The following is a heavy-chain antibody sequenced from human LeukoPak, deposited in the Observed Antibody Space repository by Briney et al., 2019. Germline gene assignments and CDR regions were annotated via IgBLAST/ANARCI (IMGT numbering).Heavy chain of an antibody. CDR3: AGRAHNSVYFDY. Sequence: SETLSLTCTVSGGSISSGSYYWGWIRQPPGKGLEWIGSIYYSGSSYYNPSLKSRVTISVDTSKNQFSLKLSSVTAADTAVYYCAGRAHNSVYFDYWGQGTLVTVSS. CDR1: GGSISSGSYY. J-gene: IGHJ4*02. D-gene: IGHD5-24*01. CDR2: IYYSGSS. V-gene: IGHV4-39*01.